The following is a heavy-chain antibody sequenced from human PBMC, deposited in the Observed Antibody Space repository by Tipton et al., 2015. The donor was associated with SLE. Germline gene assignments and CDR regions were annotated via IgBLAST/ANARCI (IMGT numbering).Heavy chain of an antibody. CDR1: GGSFSGYY. CDR3: GGSGFMDAFDI. CDR2: IYYSGST. J-gene: IGHJ3*02. V-gene: IGHV4-59*01. Sequence: TLSLTCAVYGGSFSGYYWSWIRQPPGKGLEWIGYIYYSGSTNYNPSLKSRVTISVDTSKNQFSLKLSSVTAADTAVYYCGGSGFMDAFDIWGQGTMVTVSS. D-gene: IGHD6-19*01.